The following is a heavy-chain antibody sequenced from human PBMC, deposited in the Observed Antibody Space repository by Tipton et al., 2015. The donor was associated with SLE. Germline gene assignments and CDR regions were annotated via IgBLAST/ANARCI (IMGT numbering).Heavy chain of an antibody. J-gene: IGHJ4*02. CDR3: ARGVTEWGSLRYFDN. CDR2: ISWYGDRI. D-gene: IGHD2-21*02. V-gene: IGHV3-20*03. Sequence: WIRQPPGKGLEWVSDISWYGDRISYVDSVKGRFTVSRDNARNSLHLQMSSLKTEDTALYYCARGVTEWGSLRYFDNWGQGTLVTVSS.